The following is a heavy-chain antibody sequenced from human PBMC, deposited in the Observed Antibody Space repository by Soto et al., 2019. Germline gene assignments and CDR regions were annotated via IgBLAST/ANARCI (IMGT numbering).Heavy chain of an antibody. V-gene: IGHV4-39*01. CDR1: GGSISTSSYY. CDR3: ARRGNYDGYY. D-gene: IGHD1-7*01. Sequence: PSLTCTVSGGSISTSSYYWGWIRQPPGKGLEWIGSIYYSGSTYYNPSLKSRVTISVDTSKNQFSLNLSSVTAADTAVYYCARRGNYDGYYWGQGTLVTVSS. CDR2: IYYSGST. J-gene: IGHJ4*02.